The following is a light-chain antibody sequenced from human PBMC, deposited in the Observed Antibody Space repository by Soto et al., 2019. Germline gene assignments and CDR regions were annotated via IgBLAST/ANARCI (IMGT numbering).Light chain of an antibody. V-gene: IGLV2-14*01. CDR1: SSDIGGYIY. Sequence: QSALTQPASVSGSPGQSITISCTGTSSDIGGYIYVSWYQQHPGKAPKLMTYEGSKRPSGVSNRFSGSKSGNTASLTISGLQDEDEADYYCSSFSSSTTLYVLGTGTKVTVL. J-gene: IGLJ1*01. CDR2: EGS. CDR3: SSFSSSTTLYV.